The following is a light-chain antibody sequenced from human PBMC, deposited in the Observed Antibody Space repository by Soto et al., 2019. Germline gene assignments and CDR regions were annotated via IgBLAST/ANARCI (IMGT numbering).Light chain of an antibody. J-gene: IGKJ1*01. V-gene: IGKV3-20*01. CDR2: GIS. CDR3: QQYVTSSPRT. CDR1: HTISSSY. Sequence: GLTQSVGALSLSKGERATLSCRAIHTISSSYLAWYQQIPGQAPRLLMYGISRRATGIPDRFSGSGSGTDFTLTITRLEPEDFAVYYCQQYVTSSPRTFGQGTKVDIK.